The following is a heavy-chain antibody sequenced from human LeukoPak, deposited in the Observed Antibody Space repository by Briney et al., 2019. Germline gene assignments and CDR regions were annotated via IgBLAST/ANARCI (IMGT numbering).Heavy chain of an antibody. D-gene: IGHD6-19*01. J-gene: IGHJ3*02. CDR1: GGSFSGYY. V-gene: IGHV4-34*01. CDR3: AREGSIAVAHDAFDI. Sequence: KPSETLSLTCAVYGGSFSGYYWSWIRQPPGKGPEWIGEINHSGSTNYNPSLKSRVTISVDTSKNQFSLKLSSVTAADTAVYYCAREGSIAVAHDAFDIWGQGTMVTVSS. CDR2: INHSGST.